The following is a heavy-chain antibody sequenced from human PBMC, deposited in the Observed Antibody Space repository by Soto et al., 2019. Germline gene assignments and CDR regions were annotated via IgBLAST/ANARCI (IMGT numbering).Heavy chain of an antibody. Sequence: GGSLRLSCAASGFTFSSYGMHWVRQAPGKGLEWVAVISYDGSNKYYADSVKGRFTISRDNSKNTLYLQMNSLRAEDTAVYYCAKDKFLYWDYYFDYWGQGTLVTVSS. CDR1: GFTFSSYG. J-gene: IGHJ4*02. D-gene: IGHD1-26*01. V-gene: IGHV3-30*18. CDR2: ISYDGSNK. CDR3: AKDKFLYWDYYFDY.